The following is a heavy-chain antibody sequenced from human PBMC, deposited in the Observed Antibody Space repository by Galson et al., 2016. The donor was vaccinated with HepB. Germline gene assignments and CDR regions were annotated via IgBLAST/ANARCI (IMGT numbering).Heavy chain of an antibody. CDR2: VYPGDSDT. J-gene: IGHJ4*02. D-gene: IGHD2-8*02. Sequence: QSGAEVKKPGESLKISCKGSEYGFSNYWIGWVRQMPGKGLEWMASVYPGDSDTRYSPSFQGQVTISADKSTTTAYLQWSSLKASDTAMYYCARQSGYCTGGSCFWDYWGLGTLITVSS. CDR1: EYGFSNYW. CDR3: ARQSGYCTGGSCFWDY. V-gene: IGHV5-51*01.